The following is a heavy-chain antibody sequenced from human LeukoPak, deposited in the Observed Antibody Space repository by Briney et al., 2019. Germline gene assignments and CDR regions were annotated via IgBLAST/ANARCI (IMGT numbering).Heavy chain of an antibody. CDR1: GFTFSSYA. Sequence: GGSLRLSCAASGFTFSSYAMSWVRQAPGKGREWVSAISGSGGSTYYADSVKGRFTISRDNSKNTLYLQMNSLRAEDTAVYYCARPYYYDSSGYYYWGQGTLVTVSS. CDR2: ISGSGGST. V-gene: IGHV3-23*01. CDR3: ARPYYYDSSGYYY. D-gene: IGHD3-22*01. J-gene: IGHJ4*02.